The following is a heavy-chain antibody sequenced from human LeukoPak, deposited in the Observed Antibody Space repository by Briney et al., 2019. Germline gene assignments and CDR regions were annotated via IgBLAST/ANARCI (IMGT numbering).Heavy chain of an antibody. CDR1: GFSFSMYD. V-gene: IGHV3-21*04. Sequence: GGSLSLSCEASGFSFSMYDMTWVRQAPGKGLEYVSSISSRSTYRFSADSVRGRFTISRDNSKNTLYLQMNSLRAEDTALYYCAKDGLYYDGSEHVYYFDSWGQGTLVTVSS. D-gene: IGHD3-22*01. CDR2: ISSRSTYR. J-gene: IGHJ4*02. CDR3: AKDGLYYDGSEHVYYFDS.